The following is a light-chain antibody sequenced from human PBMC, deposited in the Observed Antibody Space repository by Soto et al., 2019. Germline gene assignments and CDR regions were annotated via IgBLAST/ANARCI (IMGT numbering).Light chain of an antibody. CDR2: GAS. CDR3: QQYGSSLTWT. J-gene: IGKJ1*01. Sequence: EIVLTQSPGTLSLSPGERATLSCRASQSVSSSYLAWYQQKPGQAPRLLIYGASSRATGIPDRFSGSGSGTDFTLTISRQEPEDFAVYYCQQYGSSLTWTFGQGTKVDIK. CDR1: QSVSSSY. V-gene: IGKV3-20*01.